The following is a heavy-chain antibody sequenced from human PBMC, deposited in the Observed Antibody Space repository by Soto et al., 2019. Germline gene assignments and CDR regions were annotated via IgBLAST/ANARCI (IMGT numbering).Heavy chain of an antibody. D-gene: IGHD5-12*01. CDR2: IYYSGST. J-gene: IGHJ4*02. Sequence: SETLCLTCTVSGGSISSGGRYWNWIRQHPGKGLEWIGYIYYSGSTYYNPSLKSRVTISVDTSKNQFSLNLSSVTAADTAVYYCARLSPYSGYDFDYWGQGTLVTVS. CDR1: GGSISSGGRY. V-gene: IGHV4-31*03. CDR3: ARLSPYSGYDFDY.